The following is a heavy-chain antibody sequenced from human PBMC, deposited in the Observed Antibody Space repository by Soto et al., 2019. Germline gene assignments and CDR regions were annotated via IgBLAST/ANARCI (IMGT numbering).Heavy chain of an antibody. D-gene: IGHD2-2*01. V-gene: IGHV4-31*03. CDR3: ARGEVIKYCSSTSCYVEAFDI. J-gene: IGHJ3*02. Sequence: SETLSLTCTVSGGSISSGGYYWSWIRQHPGKGLEWIGYIYYSGSTYYNPSLKSRVTISVDTSKNQFSLKLSSVTAADTAVYYCARGEVIKYCSSTSCYVEAFDIWGQGTMVTVSS. CDR1: GGSISSGGYY. CDR2: IYYSGST.